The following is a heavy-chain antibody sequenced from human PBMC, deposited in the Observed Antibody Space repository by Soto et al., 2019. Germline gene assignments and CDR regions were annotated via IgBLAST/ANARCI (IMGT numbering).Heavy chain of an antibody. Sequence: ELQVLESGGGLVQPGGSLRLSCAASGFTLSSYAMSWVRQAPGKGLEWVSGISGSGGRTYYADSVKGRFTISRDNPKNTVYLQMNSLRAEDTAVYYCAKRFCSGGSCGYFDYWGQGTLVTVSS. CDR2: ISGSGGRT. CDR3: AKRFCSGGSCGYFDY. J-gene: IGHJ4*02. V-gene: IGHV3-23*01. CDR1: GFTLSSYA. D-gene: IGHD2-15*01.